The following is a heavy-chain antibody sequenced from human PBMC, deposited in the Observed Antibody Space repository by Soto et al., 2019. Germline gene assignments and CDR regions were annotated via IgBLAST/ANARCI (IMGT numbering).Heavy chain of an antibody. V-gene: IGHV1-46*04. CDR1: GYILTNYY. J-gene: IGHJ4*02. CDR3: ARDLAAAAY. Sequence: QVQLVQYGAEVKKPGASVKVSCKASGYILTNYYIHWVRQAPGQGLEWMAIINPLPTSGSTNYAQKLQGIVTVTRDTSTSTVYLELSSLRSDDTAVYYCARDLAAAAYWGQGTLVTVSS. D-gene: IGHD6-13*01. CDR2: INPLPTSGST.